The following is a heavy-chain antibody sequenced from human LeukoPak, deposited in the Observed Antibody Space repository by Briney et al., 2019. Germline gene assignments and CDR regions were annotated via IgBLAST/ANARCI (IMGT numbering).Heavy chain of an antibody. D-gene: IGHD5-18*01. CDR3: ARAGNSYGFTYFDH. J-gene: IGHJ4*02. V-gene: IGHV4-59*01. CDR1: GGSISSYY. CDR2: IYYSGST. Sequence: SETLSLTCTVSGGSISSYYWSWIRQPPGKGLEWIGYIYYSGSTNYNPSLKSRVTISGDTSKNQFSLKLSSVTAADTAVYYCARAGNSYGFTYFDHWGQGTLVTVSS.